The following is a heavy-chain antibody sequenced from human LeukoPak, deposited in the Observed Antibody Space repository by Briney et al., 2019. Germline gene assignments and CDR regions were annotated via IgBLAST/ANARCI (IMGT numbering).Heavy chain of an antibody. CDR2: IYYSGST. V-gene: IGHV4-59*08. Sequence: SETLSLTCTVSGGSISSYYWSWIRQPPGKRLEWIGYIYYSGSTNYNPSLKSRVTISVDTSKNQFSLKLSSVTAADTAVYYCARQRGSSSWLYNWFDPWGQGTLVTVSS. CDR3: ARQRGSSSWLYNWFDP. CDR1: GGSISSYY. J-gene: IGHJ5*02. D-gene: IGHD6-13*01.